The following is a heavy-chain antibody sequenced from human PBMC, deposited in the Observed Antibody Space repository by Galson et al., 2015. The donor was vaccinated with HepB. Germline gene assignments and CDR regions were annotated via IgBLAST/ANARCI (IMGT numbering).Heavy chain of an antibody. J-gene: IGHJ4*02. D-gene: IGHD6-13*01. CDR2: ISRSSSTI. V-gene: IGHV3-48*04. Sequence: LRLSCAASGFTFSSYTMNWVRQAPGKGLEWVSYISRSSSTIYYADSVKGRFTTSRDNAKNSLYLQMNSLRAEDTAVYYCARSSSAVRWNYFDYWGQGTLVTVSS. CDR1: GFTFSSYT. CDR3: ARSSSAVRWNYFDY.